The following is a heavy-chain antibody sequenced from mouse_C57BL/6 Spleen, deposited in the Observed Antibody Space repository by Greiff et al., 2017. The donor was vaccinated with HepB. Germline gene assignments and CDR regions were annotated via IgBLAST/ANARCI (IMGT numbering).Heavy chain of an antibody. J-gene: IGHJ3*01. V-gene: IGHV1-54*01. CDR2: LNPGSGGT. Sequence: QVQLQQSGAELVRPGTSVKVSCKASGYAFTNYLIEWVKQRPGQGLEWIGVLNPGSGGTKYNEKFKGKATLTADKSSSTAYMQLSRLTSEDSAVYFCASTTTVVARAYWGQGTLVTVSA. CDR3: ASTTTVVARAY. D-gene: IGHD1-1*01. CDR1: GYAFTNYL.